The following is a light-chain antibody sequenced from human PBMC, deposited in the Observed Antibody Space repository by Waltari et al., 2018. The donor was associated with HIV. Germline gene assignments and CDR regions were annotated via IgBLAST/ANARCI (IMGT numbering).Light chain of an antibody. Sequence: QSVLTQPPSASGTPGQRVTISCSGSSSNIGGHYVYWYQHLPGTAPKLLIYRNNRRPSGVPDRFSGSKSGTSASLAISGLRSEDEADYYCAAWDDSLSGLVFGGGTKLTVL. CDR2: RNN. CDR1: SSNIGGHY. J-gene: IGLJ3*02. V-gene: IGLV1-47*01. CDR3: AAWDDSLSGLV.